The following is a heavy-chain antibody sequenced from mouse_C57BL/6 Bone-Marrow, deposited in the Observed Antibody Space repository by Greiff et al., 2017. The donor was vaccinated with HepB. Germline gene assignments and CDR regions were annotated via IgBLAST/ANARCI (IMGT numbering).Heavy chain of an antibody. D-gene: IGHD2-3*01. J-gene: IGHJ4*01. CDR2: IYPGGGYT. CDR1: GYTFTNYW. Sequence: VQLQQSGAELVRPGTSVKMSCKASGYTFTNYWIGWAKQRPGHGLEWIGDIYPGGGYTNYNEKFKGKATLTADKSSSTAYMQFSSLTSEDSAIYYCARGGYDRAMDYWGQGTSVTVSS. CDR3: ARGGYDRAMDY. V-gene: IGHV1-63*01.